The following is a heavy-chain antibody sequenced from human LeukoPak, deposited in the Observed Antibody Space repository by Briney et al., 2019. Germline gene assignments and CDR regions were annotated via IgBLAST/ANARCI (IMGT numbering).Heavy chain of an antibody. CDR1: GFTFSNYA. D-gene: IGHD5-18*01. CDR3: AKVGYTYGPQPFDY. J-gene: IGHJ4*02. Sequence: PGGSLSLSCATSGFTFSNYAMSWVHQAPGEGLDWVSGISGGADSAHYADSVKGRFTISRDNSRNTLYLQMNSLRAEDTAVYYCAKVGYTYGPQPFDYWGQGTLVTVSS. CDR2: ISGGADSA. V-gene: IGHV3-23*01.